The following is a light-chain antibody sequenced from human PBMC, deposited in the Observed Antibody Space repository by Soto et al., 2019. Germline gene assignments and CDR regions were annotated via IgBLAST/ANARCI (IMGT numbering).Light chain of an antibody. CDR2: DAS. CDR1: QSVSNY. J-gene: IGKJ5*01. CDR3: QQRSNWPPFT. V-gene: IGKV3-11*01. Sequence: EIVMTQTKATLSVAPGERATLSCRASQSVSNYLAWYQQKPGQAPRLLIYDASNRATDIPARFSGSGSGTDFTLTISSLEPEDFAVYYCQQRSNWPPFTFGQGTRLEI.